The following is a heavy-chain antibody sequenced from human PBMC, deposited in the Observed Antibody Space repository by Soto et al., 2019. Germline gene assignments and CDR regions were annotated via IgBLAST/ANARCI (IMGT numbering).Heavy chain of an antibody. V-gene: IGHV2-5*02. J-gene: IGHJ3*02. Sequence: QITLKESGPPLVKPTQTLTLTCTFSGFSLSTSGVAVGWIRQPPGKALEWLALIYWDDDKRYSLSMKGRLTITRDTSKNQVVLIMTNMDPEDTATYYCAHRLTATAFDIWGQGTMVTVSS. D-gene: IGHD2-21*02. CDR3: AHRLTATAFDI. CDR1: GFSLSTSGVA. CDR2: IYWDDDK.